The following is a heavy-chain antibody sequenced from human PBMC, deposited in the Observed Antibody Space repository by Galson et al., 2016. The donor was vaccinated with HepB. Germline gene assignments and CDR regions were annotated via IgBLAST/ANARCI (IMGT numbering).Heavy chain of an antibody. CDR1: GFIFSSYW. Sequence: SLRLSCAASGFIFSSYWMHWVRQAPGKGLVWVSRITHDGRTTSYADSVKGRFTISRDNAKNTLYLQMTSLRAEDTAIYYCTRDSETSYWDWGQGTLVTVSS. CDR3: TRDSETSYWD. CDR2: ITHDGRTT. J-gene: IGHJ4*02. V-gene: IGHV3-74*01. D-gene: IGHD2-15*01.